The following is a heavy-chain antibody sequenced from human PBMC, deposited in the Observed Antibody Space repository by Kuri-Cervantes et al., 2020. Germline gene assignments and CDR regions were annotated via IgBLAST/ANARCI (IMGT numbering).Heavy chain of an antibody. V-gene: IGHV1-46*01. CDR3: ARSDYYDSSGLSPSMDV. Sequence: ASVKVSCKASGYTFTSYYVHWVRQAPGQGLEWMGIINPSGGSTGYAQKFQGRVTMTRDTSTSTVYMELSSLRSEDTAVYYCARSDYYDSSGLSPSMDVWGRGTTVTVSS. CDR2: INPSGGST. CDR1: GYTFTSYY. J-gene: IGHJ6*02. D-gene: IGHD3-22*01.